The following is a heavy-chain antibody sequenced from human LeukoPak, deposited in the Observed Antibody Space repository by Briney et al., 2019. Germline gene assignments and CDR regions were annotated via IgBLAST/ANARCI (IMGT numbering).Heavy chain of an antibody. CDR2: ISGSGGST. Sequence: PGGSLRLSCAASGFTVSSNYMSWVRQAPGKGLEWVSAISGSGGSTYYADSVKGRFTISRDNSKNTLYLQMNSLRAEDTAVYYCAKDTDYVWGSYRYRAYDYWGQGTLVTVSS. J-gene: IGHJ4*02. V-gene: IGHV3-23*01. CDR1: GFTVSSNY. CDR3: AKDTDYVWGSYRYRAYDY. D-gene: IGHD3-16*02.